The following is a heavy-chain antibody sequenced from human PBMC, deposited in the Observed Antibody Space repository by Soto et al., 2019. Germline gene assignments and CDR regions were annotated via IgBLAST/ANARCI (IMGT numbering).Heavy chain of an antibody. V-gene: IGHV2-5*02. CDR3: YNGPPPFSFFDY. J-gene: IGHJ4*02. Sequence: SGPTLVNPTQTLTLTCTFSGFSLSTSGVGVGWIRQPPGKALEWLALIYWDDDKRYSPSLKSRLTITKDTSKNQVVLTMTNMEPWEQAKNSWYNGPPPFSFFDYWGKGTLVTVSS. CDR1: GFSLSTSGVG. D-gene: IGHD1-1*01. CDR2: IYWDDDK.